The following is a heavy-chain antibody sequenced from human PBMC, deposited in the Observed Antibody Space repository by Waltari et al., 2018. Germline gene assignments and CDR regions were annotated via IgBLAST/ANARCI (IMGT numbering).Heavy chain of an antibody. CDR2: ISYDGSNK. V-gene: IGHV3-30-3*01. J-gene: IGHJ3*02. CDR1: GFTLSSYV. Sequence: QGQLVESGGGVVQPGRSLRLSCAASGFTLSSYVMHWVRQAPGKGLEGVALISYDGSNKYYGGSVNGRFTISRDNSKNTLYLQMNSLRAEDTAVYYCARGGSQYYYNSSGYDAFDIWGQGTMVTVSS. CDR3: ARGGSQYYYNSSGYDAFDI. D-gene: IGHD3-22*01.